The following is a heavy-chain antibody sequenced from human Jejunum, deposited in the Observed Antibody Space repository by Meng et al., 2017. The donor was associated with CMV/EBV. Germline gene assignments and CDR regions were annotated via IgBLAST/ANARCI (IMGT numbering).Heavy chain of an antibody. Sequence: SGYPFSSYNIHWMRQAPGQGLEWMGIINPSGDAHTSCAQKFQGRVTMTRDTSTSTLYMELSGLRSDDTAVYYCARDAGRSSNWFDPWGQGTLVTVSS. CDR1: GYPFSSYN. CDR3: ARDAGRSSNWFDP. D-gene: IGHD2-15*01. V-gene: IGHV1-46*01. J-gene: IGHJ5*02. CDR2: INPSGDAHT.